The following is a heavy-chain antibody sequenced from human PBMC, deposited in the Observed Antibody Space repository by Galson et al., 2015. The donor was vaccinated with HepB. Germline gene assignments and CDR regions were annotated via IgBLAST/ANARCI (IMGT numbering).Heavy chain of an antibody. J-gene: IGHJ5*02. CDR3: AKGWEDYGDYWKDGFDP. Sequence: SLRLSCAASGFTFSSYGMHWVRQAPGKGLEWVAVISYDGSNKYYADSVKGRFTISRDNSKNTLYLQMNSLRAEDTAVYYCAKGWEDYGDYWKDGFDPWGQGTLVTVSS. CDR2: ISYDGSNK. D-gene: IGHD4-17*01. CDR1: GFTFSSYG. V-gene: IGHV3-30*18.